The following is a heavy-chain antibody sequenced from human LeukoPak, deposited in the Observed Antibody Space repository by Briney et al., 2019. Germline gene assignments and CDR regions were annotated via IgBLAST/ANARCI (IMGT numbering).Heavy chain of an antibody. Sequence: ASVKVSCKASGYTFTGYYMHWVRQAPGQGLEWMGWINPNSGGTNYAQKLQGRVTMTTDTSTSTAYMELRSLRSDDTAVYYCAREDYDDAVGGYYMDVWGKGTTVTVSS. J-gene: IGHJ6*03. V-gene: IGHV1-2*02. CDR1: GYTFTGYY. CDR3: AREDYDDAVGGYYMDV. CDR2: INPNSGGT. D-gene: IGHD4-17*01.